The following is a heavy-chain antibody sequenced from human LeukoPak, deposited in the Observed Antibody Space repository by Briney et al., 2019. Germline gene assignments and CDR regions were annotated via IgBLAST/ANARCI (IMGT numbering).Heavy chain of an antibody. CDR2: INPNSGGT. V-gene: IGHV1-2*02. CDR1: GFTFTAYH. Sequence: ASVKVSCKASGFTFTAYHMHWVRQAPGQGLEWMGWINPNSGGTNYAQKFQGRVTMTRDTSISTAYMELSGLRSDDTAVYYCARERRWLQTVVDYWGQGTLVTVSS. J-gene: IGHJ4*02. CDR3: ARERRWLQTVVDY. D-gene: IGHD5-24*01.